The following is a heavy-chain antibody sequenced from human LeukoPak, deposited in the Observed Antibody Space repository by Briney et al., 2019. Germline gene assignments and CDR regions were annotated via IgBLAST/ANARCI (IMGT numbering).Heavy chain of an antibody. V-gene: IGHV1-69*13. CDR3: ARDGAGCSSTSCYTFYYYYGMDV. D-gene: IGHD2-2*02. CDR2: IIPIFGTA. CDR1: GGTFSSYA. J-gene: IGHJ6*02. Sequence: SVKVSCKASGGTFSSYAISWVRQAPGQGLEWMGGIIPIFGTANYAQKFQGRVTITADESTSTAYMELSSLRSEDTAVYYCARDGAGCSSTSCYTFYYYYGMDVWGQGTTVTVSS.